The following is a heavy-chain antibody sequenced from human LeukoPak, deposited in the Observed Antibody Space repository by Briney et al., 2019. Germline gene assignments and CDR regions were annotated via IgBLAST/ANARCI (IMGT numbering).Heavy chain of an antibody. V-gene: IGHV3-21*01. Sequence: GGSLRLSCAASGFTLSRHSMNWVRQAPGKGLEWVSSISSSSSYIYYADSVKGRFTISRDNAKNSLYLLMNSLRAEDTAVYYCAREVQLERRNYYYYYMDVWGKGTTVTISS. D-gene: IGHD1-1*01. CDR3: AREVQLERRNYYYYYMDV. J-gene: IGHJ6*03. CDR2: ISSSSSYI. CDR1: GFTLSRHS.